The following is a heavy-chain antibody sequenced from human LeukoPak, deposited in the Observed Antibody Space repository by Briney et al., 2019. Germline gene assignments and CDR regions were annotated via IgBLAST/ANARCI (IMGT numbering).Heavy chain of an antibody. J-gene: IGHJ5*02. D-gene: IGHD1-1*01. CDR1: GGSINNYY. CDR3: ARDDRNNFLFDP. CDR2: IYIRGST. Sequence: SETLSLTCTVSGGSINNYYWSWIRQPAGKGLEWIGRIYIRGSTNYNPSLKSRVTMSVDTSKNQFSLKLSSVTAADTAVYYCARDDRNNFLFDPWGQGTLVTVSS. V-gene: IGHV4-4*07.